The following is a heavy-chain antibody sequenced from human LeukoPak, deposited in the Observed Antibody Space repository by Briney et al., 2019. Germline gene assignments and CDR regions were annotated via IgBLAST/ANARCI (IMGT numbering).Heavy chain of an antibody. CDR3: ARELKYASGSDNAPLGY. CDR1: GFTFSSCG. V-gene: IGHV3-33*01. CDR2: IWSDGNNK. Sequence: GGSLRLSCAASGFTFSSCGMHWVRQAPGEGLEWVAVIWSDGNNKYCADSVKGRFTISRDNSKNTLYLQMNGLRAEDTAVYYCARELKYASGSDNAPLGYWGQGTLVTVSS. D-gene: IGHD3-10*01. J-gene: IGHJ4*02.